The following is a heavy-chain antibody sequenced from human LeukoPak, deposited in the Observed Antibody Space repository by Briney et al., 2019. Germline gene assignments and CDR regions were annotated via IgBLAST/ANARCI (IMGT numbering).Heavy chain of an antibody. Sequence: GGSLRLSCAASEFTFSSYWMSWVRQAPGKGLEWVATIKEDASEIYSADSVKGRFTISRDNAKNSLHLLMNSLIAEDTAIYYCARARIDYWGQGTLVTVSS. CDR3: ARARIDY. J-gene: IGHJ4*02. D-gene: IGHD1-14*01. V-gene: IGHV3-7*04. CDR1: EFTFSSYW. CDR2: IKEDASEI.